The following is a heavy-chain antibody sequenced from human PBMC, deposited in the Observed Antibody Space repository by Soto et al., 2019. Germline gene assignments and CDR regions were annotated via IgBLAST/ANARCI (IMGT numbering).Heavy chain of an antibody. CDR2: IYYSGST. Sequence: SETLSLTCTVSGGSISSGTYHWTWIRQHPGKGLEWIGYIYYSGSTYYNPSLKGRVTISVDTSKNQFSLKLNSMTAADTAVYYCARHNYGSGSTYFDYWGQGTLVTVSS. J-gene: IGHJ4*02. D-gene: IGHD3-10*01. CDR3: ARHNYGSGSTYFDY. CDR1: GGSISSGTYH. V-gene: IGHV4-30-4*01.